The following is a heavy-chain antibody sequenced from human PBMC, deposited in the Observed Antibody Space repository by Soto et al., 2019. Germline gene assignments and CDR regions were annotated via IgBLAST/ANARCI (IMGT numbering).Heavy chain of an antibody. Sequence: SETLSLTCTVSGGSISSGGYYWSWIRQHPGKGLEWIGYIYYSGSTYYNPSLKSRVTISVDTSKNQFSLKLSSVTAADTAVYYCARDPLELRGAFDIWGQGTMVTVSS. CDR3: ARDPLELRGAFDI. J-gene: IGHJ3*02. D-gene: IGHD1-7*01. V-gene: IGHV4-31*03. CDR2: IYYSGST. CDR1: GGSISSGGYY.